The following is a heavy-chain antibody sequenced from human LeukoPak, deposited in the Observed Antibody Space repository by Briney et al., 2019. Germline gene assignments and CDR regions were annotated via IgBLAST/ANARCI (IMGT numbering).Heavy chain of an antibody. J-gene: IGHJ6*02. D-gene: IGHD3-22*01. Sequence: PGGSLRLSCAASGFTFSSYEMNWVRQAPGKGLEWVSSISSSGSTIYYADSVKGRFTISRDNAKNSLYLQMNSLRAEDTAVYYCARAGPQHKSLITNYYYYYGMDVWGQGTTVTVSS. CDR2: ISSSGSTI. V-gene: IGHV3-48*03. CDR3: ARAGPQHKSLITNYYYYYGMDV. CDR1: GFTFSSYE.